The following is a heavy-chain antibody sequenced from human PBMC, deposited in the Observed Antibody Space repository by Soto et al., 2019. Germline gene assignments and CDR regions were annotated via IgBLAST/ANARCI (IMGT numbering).Heavy chain of an antibody. CDR2: ISAYNGNT. V-gene: IGHV1-18*01. CDR1: GYTFTSYG. CDR3: ARGPGAMVRGVNDY. J-gene: IGHJ4*02. D-gene: IGHD3-10*01. Sequence: SVKVSCKASGYTFTSYGISWVRQAPVQGLEWMGWISAYNGNTNYAQKLQGRVTMTTDTSTSTAYMELRSLRSDDTAVYYCARGPGAMVRGVNDYWGQGTLVTVSS.